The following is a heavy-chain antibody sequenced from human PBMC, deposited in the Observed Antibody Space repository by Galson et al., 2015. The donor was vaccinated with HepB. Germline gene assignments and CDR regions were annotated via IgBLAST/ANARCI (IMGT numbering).Heavy chain of an antibody. CDR1: GYTFTGYY. V-gene: IGHV1-2*02. J-gene: IGHJ6*03. Sequence: VTVSCKASGYTFTGYYMHWVRQAPGQGLEWMGWINPNSGGTNSAQKFQGRVTMTRDTSISTVYMELSRLRSDDTAVYYCARGRDHDFYYYMDVWGKGTTVTVSS. CDR2: INPNSGGT. CDR3: ARGRDHDFYYYMDV. D-gene: IGHD5-24*01.